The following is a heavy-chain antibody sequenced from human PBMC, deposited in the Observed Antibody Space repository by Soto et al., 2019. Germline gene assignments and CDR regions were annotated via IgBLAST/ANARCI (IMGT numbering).Heavy chain of an antibody. CDR1: GFTFSSYV. J-gene: IGHJ4*02. CDR3: AKDRNHLPMSLFDY. Sequence: EVQLLESGGGLVQPGGSPRLSCVASGFTFSSYVMNWVRQAPGQGLEWVSAISGSGASTFYPDSVKGRFSISRDNSKNMVYLQMDSLRAEDTAVYYCAKDRNHLPMSLFDYWGQGALVIVSS. V-gene: IGHV3-23*01. CDR2: ISGSGAST. D-gene: IGHD3-10*02.